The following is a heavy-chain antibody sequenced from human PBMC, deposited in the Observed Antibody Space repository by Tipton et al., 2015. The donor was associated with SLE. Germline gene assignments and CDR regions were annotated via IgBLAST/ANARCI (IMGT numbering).Heavy chain of an antibody. Sequence: GLVKPSETLSLTCTVSGASVSSFCWNWIRQPPGKGLEWIGHIYYGGTIYYNPSLKSRVTMSIDTSKNQFSLKLSSVTDMDTAVYYCARTAGRSVKLWYFDLWGRGTLVTVSS. V-gene: IGHV4-59*04. CDR3: ARTAGRSVKLWYFDL. CDR1: GASVSSFC. D-gene: IGHD5-18*01. CDR2: IYYGGTI. J-gene: IGHJ2*01.